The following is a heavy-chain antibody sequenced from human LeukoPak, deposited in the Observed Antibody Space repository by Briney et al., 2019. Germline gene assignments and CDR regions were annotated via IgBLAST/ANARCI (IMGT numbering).Heavy chain of an antibody. CDR1: GFTFKNYG. V-gene: IGHV3-33*01. CDR2: IWYDGSNE. Sequence: GGSLRLSCAASGFTFKNYGIHWVRQAPGKGLEWVALIWYDGSNEYYADSVKGRFTISRDNSKDTSYLQMNNLRAEDTAVYYCARAGLGAAADVWGQGTLVTVSS. J-gene: IGHJ4*02. CDR3: ARAGLGAAADV. D-gene: IGHD6-25*01.